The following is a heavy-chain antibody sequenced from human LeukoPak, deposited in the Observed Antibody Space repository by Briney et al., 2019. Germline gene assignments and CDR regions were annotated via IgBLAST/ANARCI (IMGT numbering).Heavy chain of an antibody. CDR3: ARGYSSSLYSCFDP. V-gene: IGHV3-23*01. CDR1: GFTFNSYA. J-gene: IGHJ5*02. Sequence: GRSLRLSCAASGFTFNSYAMGWVRQAPGKGLEWVSGISGSGGISYYADSVKGRFTISRDNSKNTLFLQMNSLRAEDTAVYYCARGYSSSLYSCFDPWGQGTLVTVSS. CDR2: ISGSGGIS. D-gene: IGHD6-13*01.